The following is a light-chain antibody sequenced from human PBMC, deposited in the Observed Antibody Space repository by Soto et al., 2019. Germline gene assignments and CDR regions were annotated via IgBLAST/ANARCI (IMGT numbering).Light chain of an antibody. CDR2: GAT. J-gene: IGKJ3*01. V-gene: IGKV3D-20*02. CDR1: QSVSSTY. Sequence: EIVMTQSPATPALSPGERATLSCRASQSVSSTYLVWYQQKPGQAPRLLLYGATSRGSGTPNLRSSSSSAKDSLITSSLKAEDDVTEYYRQRIINSHTFGPGTKVDIK. CDR3: QRIINSHT.